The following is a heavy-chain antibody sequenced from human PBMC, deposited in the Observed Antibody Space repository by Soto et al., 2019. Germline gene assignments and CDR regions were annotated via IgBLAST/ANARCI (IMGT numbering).Heavy chain of an antibody. CDR2: ISSSSSYI. CDR3: ARDXVIRFLEWLHDYYGMDV. V-gene: IGHV3-21*01. Sequence: PSETLSLTCAVYGGSFSSYSMNWVRQAPGKGLEWVSSISSSSSYIYYADSVKGRFTISRDNAKNSLYLRMNSLRAEDTAVYYCARDXVIRFLEWLHDYYGMDVWGQGTTVTVSS. CDR1: GGSFSSYS. D-gene: IGHD3-3*01. J-gene: IGHJ6*02.